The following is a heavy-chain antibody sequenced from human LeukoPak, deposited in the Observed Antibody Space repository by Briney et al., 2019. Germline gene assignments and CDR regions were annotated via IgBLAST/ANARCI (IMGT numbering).Heavy chain of an antibody. Sequence: SETLSLTCTVSGYSISSGYYWDWIRQPPGKGLEWIGSIYHSGSTYYNPSLKSRVTISVDTSKNQFSLKLSSVTAADTAVYYCARETYFSSGSYGIYYFDYWGQGTLVTVSS. CDR1: GYSISSGYY. D-gene: IGHD3-10*01. CDR3: ARETYFSSGSYGIYYFDY. V-gene: IGHV4-38-2*02. J-gene: IGHJ4*02. CDR2: IYHSGST.